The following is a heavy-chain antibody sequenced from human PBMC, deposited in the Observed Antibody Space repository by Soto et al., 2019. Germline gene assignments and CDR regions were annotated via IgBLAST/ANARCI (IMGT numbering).Heavy chain of an antibody. V-gene: IGHV4-59*08. CDR2: IYYSGST. J-gene: IGHJ6*02. Sequence: PSETLSLTCTVSGGSISSYYWSWIRQPPGKGLEWIGYIYYSGSTNYNPSLKSRVTISVDTSKNQFSLELSSVTAADTAVYSCARHPGYCSGSNCYGYYTTDVWGQGTTVTVSS. D-gene: IGHD2-2*01. CDR3: ARHPGYCSGSNCYGYYTTDV. CDR1: GGSISSYY.